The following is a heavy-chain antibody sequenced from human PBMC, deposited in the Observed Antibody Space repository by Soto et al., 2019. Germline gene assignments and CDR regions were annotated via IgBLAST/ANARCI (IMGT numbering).Heavy chain of an antibody. CDR1: GYTLTELS. CDR2: FDPEDGET. CDR3: ARAGTGGYSGYDVARTYWFDP. V-gene: IGHV1-24*01. D-gene: IGHD5-12*01. J-gene: IGHJ5*02. Sequence: ASVKVSCKVSGYTLTELSRHWVRQAPGKGLEWMGGFDPEDGETIYAQKFQGRVTMTEDTSTDTAYMELSSVTAADTAVYYCARAGTGGYSGYDVARTYWFDPWGQGTLVTVSS.